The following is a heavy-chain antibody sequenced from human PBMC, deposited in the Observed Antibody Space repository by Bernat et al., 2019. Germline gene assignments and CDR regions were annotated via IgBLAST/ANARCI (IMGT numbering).Heavy chain of an antibody. Sequence: EVHLVESGGDLVQPGGSLRLSCGASGFTFSTYWMSWVRQAPEKGLEWVATIRQDGNQIHYVDSVEGRFIISRDNGANSLYLQMSSLRVDDTAVYYCVRGCGATSCPYLFDSWGQGTLVTVSS. CDR1: GFTFSTYW. V-gene: IGHV3-7*02. D-gene: IGHD1-26*01. CDR3: VRGCGATSCPYLFDS. J-gene: IGHJ4*02. CDR2: IRQDGNQI.